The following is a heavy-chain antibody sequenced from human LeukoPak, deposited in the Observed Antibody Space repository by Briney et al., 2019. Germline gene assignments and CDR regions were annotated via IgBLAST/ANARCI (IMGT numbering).Heavy chain of an antibody. CDR3: ARRGANDLNYFDY. Sequence: GESLKTSCEASGYRFTTYWIGWVRQMPGRGLEWMGIIHPGESDSKYNPSFQGQVTISADKSISTAYLQWSSLQASDSAMYYCARRGANDLNYFDYWGQGTLVTVSS. J-gene: IGHJ4*02. CDR1: GYRFTTYW. V-gene: IGHV5-51*01. D-gene: IGHD3/OR15-3a*01. CDR2: IHPGESDS.